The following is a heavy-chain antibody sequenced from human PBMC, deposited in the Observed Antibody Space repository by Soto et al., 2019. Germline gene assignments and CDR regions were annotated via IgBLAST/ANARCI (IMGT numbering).Heavy chain of an antibody. Sequence: PGGSLRLSCAASGFTFSSYWMSWVRQAPGKGLEWVANIKQDGSEKYYVDSVKGRFTISRDNAKNSLYLQMNSLRAEDTAVYYCARAGVYDFWSGYYDYYYYGMDVWGQGTTVTVYS. V-gene: IGHV3-7*01. CDR1: GFTFSSYW. J-gene: IGHJ6*02. CDR2: IKQDGSEK. CDR3: ARAGVYDFWSGYYDYYYYGMDV. D-gene: IGHD3-3*01.